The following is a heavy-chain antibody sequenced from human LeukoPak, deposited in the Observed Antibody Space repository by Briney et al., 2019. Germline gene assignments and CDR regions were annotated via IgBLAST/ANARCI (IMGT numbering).Heavy chain of an antibody. CDR2: IYTSGST. CDR3: ARAPVSGMGYYYYYYMDV. V-gene: IGHV4-61*02. D-gene: IGHD3-16*01. Sequence: SQTLSLTCTVSGGSISSGSYYWSWIRQLAGKGLEWIGRIYTSGSTNYNPSLKSRVTISVDTSKNQFSLKLSSVTAADTAVYYCARAPVSGMGYYYYYYMDVWGKGTTVTVSS. CDR1: GGSISSGSYY. J-gene: IGHJ6*03.